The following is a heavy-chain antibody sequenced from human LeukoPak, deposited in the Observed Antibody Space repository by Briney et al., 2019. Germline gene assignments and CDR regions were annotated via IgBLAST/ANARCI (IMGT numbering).Heavy chain of an antibody. V-gene: IGHV4-4*07. Sequence: TASETLSLTCTVSGGSISSYYWSWVRQPAGKGREWIGRIYTSGSTNYNPSLKSRVTMSVDTSKNQFSLKLSSVTAADTAVYYCASAGDRGSGDYWGQGTLVTVSS. J-gene: IGHJ4*02. CDR3: ASAGDRGSGDY. CDR1: GGSISSYY. D-gene: IGHD1-26*01. CDR2: IYTSGST.